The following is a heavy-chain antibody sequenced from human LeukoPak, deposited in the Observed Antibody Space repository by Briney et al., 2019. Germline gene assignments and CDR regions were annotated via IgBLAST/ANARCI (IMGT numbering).Heavy chain of an antibody. CDR1: GGSISSGGYY. J-gene: IGHJ3*02. V-gene: IGHV4-61*08. D-gene: IGHD4-17*01. Sequence: SETLSLTCTVSGGSISSGGYYWSWIRQHPGKGLEWIAYIYYSGNTYYNPSLKSRVTISVDTSKNQFSLKLSSVTAADTAVYYCARDPIYGDLDAFDIWGQGTMVTVSS. CDR3: ARDPIYGDLDAFDI. CDR2: IYYSGNT.